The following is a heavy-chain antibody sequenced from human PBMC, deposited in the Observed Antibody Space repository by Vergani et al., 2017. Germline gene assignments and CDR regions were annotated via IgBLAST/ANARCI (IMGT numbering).Heavy chain of an antibody. V-gene: IGHV1-69*01. CDR2: IIPIFGTA. CDR1: GGTFSSYA. CDR3: ARTVTRIVVVLASTRPYYYMDV. J-gene: IGHJ6*03. D-gene: IGHD2-15*01. Sequence: QVQLVQSGAEVKKPGSSVKVSCKASGGTFSSYAISWVRQAPGQGLEWMGGIIPIFGTANYAQKFQGRVTITADDSKSAAYMELSSLRSEDTAVYYCARTVTRIVVVLASTRPYYYMDVWGKGTTVTFSS.